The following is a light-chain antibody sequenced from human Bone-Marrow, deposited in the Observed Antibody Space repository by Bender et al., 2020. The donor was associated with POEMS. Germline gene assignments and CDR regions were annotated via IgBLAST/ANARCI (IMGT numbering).Light chain of an antibody. CDR2: DVS. V-gene: IGLV2-11*01. CDR1: RSDVSFYNY. J-gene: IGLJ3*02. Sequence: SALAQPASVSGSPGQSITISCTGIRSDVSFYNYVSWYQQHPGKAPKVILYDVSKRPSGVPDRFSGSKSGNTASLTISGLQPEDEADYYCSSYAGSNWVFGGGTKLTVL. CDR3: SSYAGSNWV.